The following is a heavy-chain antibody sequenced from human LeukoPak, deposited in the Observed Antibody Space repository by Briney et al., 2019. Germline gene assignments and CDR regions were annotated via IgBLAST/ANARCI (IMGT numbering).Heavy chain of an antibody. J-gene: IGHJ4*02. CDR2: IRGRWDTT. Sequence: QPGGSLRLSCAASGFEFNVYGMNGVRQAPGKGLEGVSSIRGRWDTTSYADSVKGRFISSRHISKNTLYLQMNSLRADDTAVYYCAKDDSALWFGELSHYFNWWGQGTLVTVSS. V-gene: IGHV3-23*01. D-gene: IGHD3-10*01. CDR3: AKDDSALWFGELSHYFNW. CDR1: GFEFNVYG.